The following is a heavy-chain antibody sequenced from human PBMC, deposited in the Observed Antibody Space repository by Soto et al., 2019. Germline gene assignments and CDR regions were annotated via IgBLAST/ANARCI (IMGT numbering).Heavy chain of an antibody. J-gene: IGHJ4*02. CDR3: VKDLRAAAGPFDY. Sequence: GGSMRLSSSASGFTFSSYAMHWVRQAPGKGLEYVSAISSNGGSTYYADSAKGRFTISRDNSKNTLYLQMSSLRAEDTAVYYCVKDLRAAAGPFDYWGQGTLVTVSS. CDR1: GFTFSSYA. V-gene: IGHV3-64D*08. CDR2: ISSNGGST. D-gene: IGHD6-13*01.